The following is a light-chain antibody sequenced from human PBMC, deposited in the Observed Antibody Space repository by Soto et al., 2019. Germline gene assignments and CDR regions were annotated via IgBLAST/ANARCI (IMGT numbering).Light chain of an antibody. CDR3: QQGSNWVLT. CDR1: QSVSSY. Sequence: EIVLTQSPATLSLSPGERATLSCRASQSVSSYLAWYQQKPGQAPRLLIYDASNRATGIPARFSGSGSGTDFTLTISSLEPEEFAVYYCQQGSNWVLTFGGGTKVEIK. V-gene: IGKV3-11*01. CDR2: DAS. J-gene: IGKJ4*01.